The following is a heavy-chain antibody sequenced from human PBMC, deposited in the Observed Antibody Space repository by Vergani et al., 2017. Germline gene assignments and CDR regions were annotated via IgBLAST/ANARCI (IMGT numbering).Heavy chain of an antibody. Sequence: EVQLVESGGGLVQPGRSLRLSCAASGFTFDDYAMHWVRQAPGKGLEWVSGISWNSGSIGYADSVKGRFTISRDNAKNSLYLQMNSLRAEDTALYYFAKDMLGVYYYYYMDVWGKGTTVTVSS. CDR1: GFTFDDYA. V-gene: IGHV3-9*01. J-gene: IGHJ6*03. D-gene: IGHD3-16*01. CDR3: AKDMLGVYYYYYMDV. CDR2: ISWNSGSI.